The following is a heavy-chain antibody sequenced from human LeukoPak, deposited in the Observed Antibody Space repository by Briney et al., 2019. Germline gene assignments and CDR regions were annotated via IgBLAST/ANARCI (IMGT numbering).Heavy chain of an antibody. V-gene: IGHV4-59*12. Sequence: SETLSLTCTVSGGSISSYYWGWIRQPPGKGLEWIGYIYYSGSTNFNPSLKSRITISVDTSKNQFSLKLSSVTAADTAVYYCAREYCSGGSCYSIYYYGMDVWGQGTTVTVSS. J-gene: IGHJ6*02. CDR2: IYYSGST. CDR3: AREYCSGGSCYSIYYYGMDV. CDR1: GGSISSYY. D-gene: IGHD2-15*01.